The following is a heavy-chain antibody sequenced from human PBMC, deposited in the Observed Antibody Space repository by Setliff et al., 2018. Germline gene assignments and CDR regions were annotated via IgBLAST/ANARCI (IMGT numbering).Heavy chain of an antibody. J-gene: IGHJ6*03. CDR2: IYYSGST. D-gene: IGHD6-19*01. V-gene: IGHV4-61*01. CDR3: AREQWLDPPGYYYMDV. Sequence: SETLSLTCTVSGGSVSSGSYYWSWIRQPPGKGLEWIGYIYYSGSTNYNPSLKSRVTISVDTSKNQFSLKLSSVTAADMAVYYCAREQWLDPPGYYYMDVWAKGTTVTVSS. CDR1: GGSVSSGSYY.